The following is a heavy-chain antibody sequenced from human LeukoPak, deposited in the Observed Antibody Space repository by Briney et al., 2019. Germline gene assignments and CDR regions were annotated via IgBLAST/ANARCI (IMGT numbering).Heavy chain of an antibody. CDR1: GFTFSSYW. V-gene: IGHV3-74*01. Sequence: PGGSLRLSCAASGFTFSSYWMHWVRQAPGMGLVWVSRLPPDELGIIYADSVKGRLTVSRDNAKNTVYLQMNNLRVDDTAMYYCVGTIASRGSEYWGQGALVTVSS. J-gene: IGHJ4*02. D-gene: IGHD6-6*01. CDR2: LPPDELGI. CDR3: VGTIASRGSEY.